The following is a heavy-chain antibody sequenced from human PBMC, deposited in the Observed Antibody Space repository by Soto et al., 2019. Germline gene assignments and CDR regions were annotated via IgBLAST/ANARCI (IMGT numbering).Heavy chain of an antibody. CDR3: ARELLWFGELPNWFDP. J-gene: IGHJ5*02. V-gene: IGHV4-61*01. D-gene: IGHD3-10*01. Sequence: QVQLQESGPGLVKPSETLSLTCTVSGGSVSSGSYYWSWIRQPPGKGLEWIGYIYYSGSTNYNPSRKSRVTIAVDTSKNQFSLKLSSVTAADTAVYYCARELLWFGELPNWFDPWGQGTLVTVSS. CDR2: IYYSGST. CDR1: GGSVSSGSYY.